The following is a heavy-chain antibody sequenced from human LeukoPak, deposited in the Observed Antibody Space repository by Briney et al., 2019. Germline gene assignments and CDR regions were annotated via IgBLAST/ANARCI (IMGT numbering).Heavy chain of an antibody. D-gene: IGHD4-17*01. CDR3: ARTSYGDYLMDGMDV. V-gene: IGHV1-46*01. J-gene: IGHJ6*02. Sequence: ASVKVSCKASGYTFTSYYMHWVRQAPGQGLEWMGIINPSGGGTSYAQKFQGRVTMTRDTSTSTVYMELSSLRSEDTAVYYCARTSYGDYLMDGMDVWGQGTTVTVSS. CDR1: GYTFTSYY. CDR2: INPSGGGT.